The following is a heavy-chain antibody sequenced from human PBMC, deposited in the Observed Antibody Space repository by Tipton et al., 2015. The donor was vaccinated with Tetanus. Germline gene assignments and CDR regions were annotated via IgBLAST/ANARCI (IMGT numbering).Heavy chain of an antibody. J-gene: IGHJ5*02. CDR3: ARGSDIVVVPGVTRADWFDP. CDR1: GVSISGYY. V-gene: IGHV4-4*07. CDR2: VDRSGTT. D-gene: IGHD2-2*01. Sequence: LRLSCTVSGVSISGYYWSWIRQPAGKGLEWIGRVDRSGTTTYNPSLKGRVTMSLDTSKNRFSLKLTSVTAADTAMYYCARGSDIVVVPGVTRADWFDPWGQGTLVTVSS.